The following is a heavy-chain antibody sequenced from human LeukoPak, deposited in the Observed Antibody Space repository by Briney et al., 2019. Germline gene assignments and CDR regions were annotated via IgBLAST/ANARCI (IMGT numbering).Heavy chain of an antibody. CDR1: GFTVSSNY. CDR2: IYSSGTT. CDR3: ARGIPTTVANFDY. D-gene: IGHD4-11*01. Sequence: PGGSLRLSCAASGFTVSSNYMSWVHQAPGKGLEWVSIIYSSGTTYYADSVKGRFTISRDNSKNTLYLQMNSLRAEDTALYYCARGIPTTVANFDYWGQGTLVTVSS. V-gene: IGHV3-53*01. J-gene: IGHJ4*02.